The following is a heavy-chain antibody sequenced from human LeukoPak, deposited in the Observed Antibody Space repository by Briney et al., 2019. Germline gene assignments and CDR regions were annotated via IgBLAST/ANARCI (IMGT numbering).Heavy chain of an antibody. CDR3: ARGRYSGSYLMYYFDY. J-gene: IGHJ4*02. V-gene: IGHV1-8*02. Sequence: ASVKVSCKASGYTFTSYDINWVRQATGQGLEWMGWMNPNSGNTGYAQKFQGRVTMTRNTSISTAYMELSSLRSEDTAVYYCARGRYSGSYLMYYFDYWGQGTLVTVSP. D-gene: IGHD1-26*01. CDR2: MNPNSGNT. CDR1: GYTFTSYD.